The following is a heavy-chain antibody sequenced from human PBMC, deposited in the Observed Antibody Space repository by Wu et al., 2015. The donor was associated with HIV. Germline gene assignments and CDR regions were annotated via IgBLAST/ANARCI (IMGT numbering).Heavy chain of an antibody. Sequence: QVQLVQSGAEVKKSGASVKVSCKASGYIFTDYGITWVRKAPGQGLEWMGWISTNSGKTNYAQRFQGRVIMTTETSSSTVYMEMRSLRSDDTGVYYCARSREIWFANGMAVWGQGTTVTVSS. D-gene: IGHD3-10*01. CDR1: GYIFTDYG. J-gene: IGHJ6*02. V-gene: IGHV1-18*01. CDR3: ARSREIWFANGMAV. CDR2: ISTNSGKT.